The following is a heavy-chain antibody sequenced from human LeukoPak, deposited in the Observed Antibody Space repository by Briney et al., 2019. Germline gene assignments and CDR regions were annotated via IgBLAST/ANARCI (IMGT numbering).Heavy chain of an antibody. Sequence: PGGSLRLSCAASGFTFSSYAMHWVRQAPGKGREYVSAISSNGGSTYYANSVKGRFTISRDNSKNTLYLQMGSLRAEDMAVYYCARHGHYDFWSGYSLDYWGQGTLVTVSS. CDR1: GFTFSSYA. J-gene: IGHJ4*02. V-gene: IGHV3-64*01. CDR3: ARHGHYDFWSGYSLDY. D-gene: IGHD3-3*01. CDR2: ISSNGGST.